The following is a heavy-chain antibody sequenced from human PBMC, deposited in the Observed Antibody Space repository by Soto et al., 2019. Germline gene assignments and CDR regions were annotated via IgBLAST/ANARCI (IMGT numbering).Heavy chain of an antibody. J-gene: IGHJ4*02. D-gene: IGHD2-15*01. V-gene: IGHV3-7*05. Sequence: PWGSLRLSCAASGVTLSGYLMNWVRQAPGRGLEWVANIKYDGSEKYYVDSVKGRFTISRDNAKNSLYLQMNSLTVDDTAVYYCATSNCPLYWGQGTLVTVSS. CDR3: ATSNCPLY. CDR2: IKYDGSEK. CDR1: GVTLSGYL.